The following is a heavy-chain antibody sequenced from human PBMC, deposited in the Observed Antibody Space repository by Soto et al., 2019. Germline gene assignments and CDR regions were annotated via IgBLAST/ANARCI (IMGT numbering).Heavy chain of an antibody. J-gene: IGHJ3*02. V-gene: IGHV1-18*01. D-gene: IGHD3-3*01. Sequence: ASVKVSCKASGYTSTSYGISWVRRAPGQGLEWMGRISAYNGNTNYAQKLQGRVTMTTDTSTSTAYMELRSLRSDDTAVYYCARETIFGVVMDAFDIWGQGTMVTVSS. CDR2: ISAYNGNT. CDR1: GYTSTSYG. CDR3: ARETIFGVVMDAFDI.